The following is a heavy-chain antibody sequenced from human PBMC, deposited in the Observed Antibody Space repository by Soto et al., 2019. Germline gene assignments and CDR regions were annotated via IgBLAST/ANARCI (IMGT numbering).Heavy chain of an antibody. CDR2: IYPGESDT. D-gene: IGHD3-16*01. Sequence: GESLKISCKGSGYSFANYWIGWLRQIPGKGLEWMGIIYPGESDTRYSPSFQGQVTISVDKSISTAYLQWSSLKASDTAMYYCARYDGWRQSAYYFDSWGQGALVTVSS. CDR3: ARYDGWRQSAYYFDS. CDR1: GYSFANYW. J-gene: IGHJ4*02. V-gene: IGHV5-51*01.